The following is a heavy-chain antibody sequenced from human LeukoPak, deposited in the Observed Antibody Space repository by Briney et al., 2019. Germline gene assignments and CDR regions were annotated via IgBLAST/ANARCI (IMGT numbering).Heavy chain of an antibody. CDR2: ISWNSGSI. V-gene: IGHV3-9*01. D-gene: IGHD6-25*01. J-gene: IGHJ4*02. CDR1: GFTFDDYA. CDR3: AKDIWGDSGGYFDY. Sequence: PGGSLRLSCAASGFTFDDYAMHWVRQAPGKGLEWVSGISWNSGSIGYADSVKGRFTISRDNAKNSLYLQMNSLRAEDTALYYCAKDIWGDSGGYFDYWGQGTLVTVSS.